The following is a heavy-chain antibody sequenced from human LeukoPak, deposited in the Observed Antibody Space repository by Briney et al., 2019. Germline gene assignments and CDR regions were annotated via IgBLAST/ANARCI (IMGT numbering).Heavy chain of an antibody. J-gene: IGHJ4*02. CDR1: GFTFSSYW. Sequence: GGSLRLSCAASGFTFSSYWMSWVRQAPGKGLEWVANIKKEGSEKYYVDSVKSRFTISRDNAKTSLYLQMNSLRAEDTAVYYCAKDQDHYYDSSGYYRPLSGSFDYWGQGTLVTVSS. D-gene: IGHD3-22*01. V-gene: IGHV3-7*01. CDR2: IKKEGSEK. CDR3: AKDQDHYYDSSGYYRPLSGSFDY.